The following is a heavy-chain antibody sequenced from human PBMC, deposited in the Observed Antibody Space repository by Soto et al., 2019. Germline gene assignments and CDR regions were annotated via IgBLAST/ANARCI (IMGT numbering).Heavy chain of an antibody. CDR3: ARHSGDWYSSGWYYFDY. V-gene: IGHV4-39*01. CDR2: IYYSGST. Sequence: QLQLQESGPGLVKPSETLSLTCTVSGGSISSSSYYWGWIRQPPGKGLEWIGSIYYSGSTYYNPSLKSRVTISVDTSKNQFALKLSSVTAADTAVYYCARHSGDWYSSGWYYFDYWGQGTLVTVSS. J-gene: IGHJ4*02. CDR1: GGSISSSSYY. D-gene: IGHD6-19*01.